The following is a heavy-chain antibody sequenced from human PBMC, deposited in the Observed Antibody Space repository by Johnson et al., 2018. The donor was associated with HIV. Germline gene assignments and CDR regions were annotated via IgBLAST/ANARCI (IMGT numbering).Heavy chain of an antibody. Sequence: QVQLVESGGGVVQPGESLRLSCAASGFTFNDYYISWIRQAPGKGLECVSYISSSGSNKYYADSVKGRFSISRDNAKKSLFLQMNSLRAEDTAVYYCARDLYPFGPVQAFDIWGQGTMVTVSS. CDR2: ISSSGSNK. D-gene: IGHD3-10*01. CDR3: ARDLYPFGPVQAFDI. CDR1: GFTFNDYY. V-gene: IGHV3-11*04. J-gene: IGHJ3*02.